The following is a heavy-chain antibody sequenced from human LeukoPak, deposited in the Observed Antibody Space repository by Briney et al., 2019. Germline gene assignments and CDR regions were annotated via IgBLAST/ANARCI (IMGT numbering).Heavy chain of an antibody. CDR1: GFTFSSYA. J-gene: IGHJ4*02. CDR2: ISGSGGST. CDR3: AKGFTVVIDPFDY. D-gene: IGHD4-23*01. Sequence: PGGSLRLSCAASGFTFSSYAMSWVRQAPGKGLEWVSAISGSGGSTYYADSVKGRFTISRDKSKNTLYLQMNSLRAEDTTVYYCAKGFTVVIDPFDYWGQGTLVTVSS. V-gene: IGHV3-23*01.